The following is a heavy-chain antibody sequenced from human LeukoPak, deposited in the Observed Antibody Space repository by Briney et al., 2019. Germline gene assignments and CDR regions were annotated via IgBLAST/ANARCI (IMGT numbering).Heavy chain of an antibody. V-gene: IGHV3-30*04. Sequence: GGSLRLSCAASGFTFSSYAMHWVRQAPGKGLEWVAVISYDGSKKYYADSVKGRFTISRDNSKNTLYLQMNSLRAEGTAVYYCARDRTDEAFDIWGQGTMVTVSS. J-gene: IGHJ3*02. CDR2: ISYDGSKK. D-gene: IGHD2-2*01. CDR1: GFTFSSYA. CDR3: ARDRTDEAFDI.